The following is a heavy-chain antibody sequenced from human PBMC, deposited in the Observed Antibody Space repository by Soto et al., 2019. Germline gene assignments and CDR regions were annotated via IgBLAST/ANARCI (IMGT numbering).Heavy chain of an antibody. CDR1: GFTFSSYD. V-gene: IGHV3-13*01. CDR2: IGTAGDT. D-gene: IGHD4-17*01. J-gene: IGHJ6*02. Sequence: GGSLRLSCAASGFTFSSYDMHWVRQATGKGLEWVSAIGTAGDTYYPGSVKGRFTISRENAKNSLYLQVSSLRAEDTAVYYCAREAVPTPYYYYGMDVWGQGTTVTVSS. CDR3: AREAVPTPYYYYGMDV.